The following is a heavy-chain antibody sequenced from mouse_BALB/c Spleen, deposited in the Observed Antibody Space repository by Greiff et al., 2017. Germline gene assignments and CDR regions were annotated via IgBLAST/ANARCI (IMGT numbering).Heavy chain of an antibody. CDR3: ARGLRLDY. V-gene: IGHV3-2*02. CDR1: GYSITSDYA. J-gene: IGHJ4*01. D-gene: IGHD1-1*01. CDR2: ISYSGST. Sequence: EVQRVESGPGLVKPSQSLSLTCTVTGYSITSDYAWNWIRQFPGNKLEWMGYISYSGSTSYNPSLKSRISITRDTSKNQFFLQLNSVTTEDTATYYCARGLRLDYWGQGTSVTVSS.